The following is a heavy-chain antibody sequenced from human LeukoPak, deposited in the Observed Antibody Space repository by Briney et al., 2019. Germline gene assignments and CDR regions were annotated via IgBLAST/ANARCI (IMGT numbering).Heavy chain of an antibody. CDR3: ARDLLTVTTDF. CDR2: IREDGSDI. J-gene: IGHJ4*02. CDR1: GFTFSSFW. Sequence: GGSLRLSCAASGFTFSSFWMSWVRQAPGMGLEWVANIREDGSDIYYADSVKGRFTISRDHAKSSLFLQMSSLRAEDTAVYYCARDLLTVTTDFWGQGTLVTVSS. V-gene: IGHV3-7*01. D-gene: IGHD4-17*01.